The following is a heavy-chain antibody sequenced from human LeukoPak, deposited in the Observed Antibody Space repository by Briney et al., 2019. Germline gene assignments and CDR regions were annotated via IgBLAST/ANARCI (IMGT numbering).Heavy chain of an antibody. Sequence: SVKVSCKASGGTFSSYAISWVRQAPGQGLGWMGRIIPILGIANYAQKFQGRVTITADKSTSTAYMELSSLRSEDTAVYYCARDLYSSGWEHYYYYGMDVWGQGTTVTVSS. J-gene: IGHJ6*02. V-gene: IGHV1-69*04. CDR1: GGTFSSYA. D-gene: IGHD6-19*01. CDR3: ARDLYSSGWEHYYYYGMDV. CDR2: IIPILGIA.